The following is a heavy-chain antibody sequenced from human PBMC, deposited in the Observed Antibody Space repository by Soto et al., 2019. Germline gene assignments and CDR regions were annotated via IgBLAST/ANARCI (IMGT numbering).Heavy chain of an antibody. Sequence: GGSLRLSCAASGFTFSSYSMNWVHQAPGKGLEWVSSISSSSSYIYYADSVKGRFTISRDNAKNSLYLQMNSLRAEDTAVYYCARDSYDSSGYSTPFDYWGQGTLVTVSS. CDR2: ISSSSSYI. D-gene: IGHD3-22*01. V-gene: IGHV3-21*01. J-gene: IGHJ4*02. CDR3: ARDSYDSSGYSTPFDY. CDR1: GFTFSSYS.